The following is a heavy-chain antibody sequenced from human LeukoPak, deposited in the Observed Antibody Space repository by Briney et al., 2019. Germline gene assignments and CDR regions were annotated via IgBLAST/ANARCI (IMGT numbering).Heavy chain of an antibody. CDR3: ARSASYYFDY. CDR2: INHSGST. V-gene: IGHV4-34*01. J-gene: IGHJ4*02. Sequence: SETLSLTCAVYGGSFSGYYGSWIRQPPGKGLEWIGEINHSGSTNYNPSLKSRVTISVDTSKNQFSLKLSSVTAADTAVYYCARSASYYFDYWGQGTLVTVSS. CDR1: GGSFSGYY.